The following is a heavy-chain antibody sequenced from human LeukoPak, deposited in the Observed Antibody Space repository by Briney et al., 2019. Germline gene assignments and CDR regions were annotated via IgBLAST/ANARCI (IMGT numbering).Heavy chain of an antibody. CDR3: ARDLYDFWSGYLLGRFDP. V-gene: IGHV1-2*02. CDR2: INPNSGGT. Sequence: ASVNVSFKASGYTFTGYYMHWVRQAPGQGLEWMGWINPNSGGTNYAQKFQGGVTMTRDTASSTAYMELSRLRSDDTAVYYCARDLYDFWSGYLLGRFDPWGQGTLVTVSS. CDR1: GYTFTGYY. J-gene: IGHJ5*02. D-gene: IGHD3-3*01.